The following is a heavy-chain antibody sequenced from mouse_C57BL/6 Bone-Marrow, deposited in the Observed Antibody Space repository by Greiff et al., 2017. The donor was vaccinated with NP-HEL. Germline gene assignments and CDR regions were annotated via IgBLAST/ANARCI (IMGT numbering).Heavy chain of an antibody. CDR3: ARHEDSSGYLAWFAY. Sequence: QVQLQQSGPGLVAPSQSLSITCTVSGFSLTSYGVHWVRQPPGKGLEWLVVIWSDGSTTYNSAHKSRLSISKDNSKSQVFLKMNSLQTDDTAMYYCARHEDSSGYLAWFAYWGQGTLVTVSA. V-gene: IGHV2-6-1*01. J-gene: IGHJ3*01. CDR1: GFSLTSYG. D-gene: IGHD3-2*02. CDR2: IWSDGST.